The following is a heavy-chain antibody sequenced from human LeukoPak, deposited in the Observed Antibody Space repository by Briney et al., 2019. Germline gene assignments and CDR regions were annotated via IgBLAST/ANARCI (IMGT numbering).Heavy chain of an antibody. Sequence: PSETLSLTCNVSGDSISSDYWSWIRQPPGKGVEWIGHIYYSGSTNYNPSLKSRVTISVDASKNQFSLKLSSVTAADTAVYYCARARNYYDSSGFYYEGDAFDIWGQGTMVTVSS. D-gene: IGHD3-22*01. CDR1: GDSISSDY. V-gene: IGHV4-59*01. CDR2: IYYSGST. CDR3: ARARNYYDSSGFYYEGDAFDI. J-gene: IGHJ3*02.